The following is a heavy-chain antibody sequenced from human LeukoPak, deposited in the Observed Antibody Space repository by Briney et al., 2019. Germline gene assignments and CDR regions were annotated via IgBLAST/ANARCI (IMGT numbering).Heavy chain of an antibody. CDR2: IIPIFGTA. CDR1: GGTFSSYA. D-gene: IGHD2-21*02. Sequence: EASVKVSCKASGGTFSSYAISWVRQAPGQGLEWMGGIIPIFGTANYAQKFQGRVTITADESTSTAYMELSSLRSEDTAVYYCARGPERGDCYLTWGQGTLVTVSS. V-gene: IGHV1-69*13. J-gene: IGHJ5*02. CDR3: ARGPERGDCYLT.